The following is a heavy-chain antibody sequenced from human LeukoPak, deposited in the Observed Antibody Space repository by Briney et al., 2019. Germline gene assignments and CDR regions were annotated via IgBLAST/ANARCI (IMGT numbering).Heavy chain of an antibody. CDR3: ARVRYSSGNFDY. V-gene: IGHV1-69*13. Sequence: SVKVSCKASGHTFTGYYMHWVRQAPGQGLEWMGGIIPIFGTANYAQKFQGRVTITADESTSTAYMELSSLRSEDTAVYYCARVRYSSGNFDYWGQGTLVTVSS. D-gene: IGHD6-19*01. J-gene: IGHJ4*02. CDR2: IIPIFGTA. CDR1: GHTFTGYY.